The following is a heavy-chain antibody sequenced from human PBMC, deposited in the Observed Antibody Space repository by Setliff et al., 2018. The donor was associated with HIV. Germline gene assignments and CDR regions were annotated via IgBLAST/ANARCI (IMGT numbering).Heavy chain of an antibody. D-gene: IGHD3-3*01. CDR2: IKQDGSEK. CDR3: ARAPLDYYNFWSGYSSPYYFDY. V-gene: IGHV3-7*03. J-gene: IGHJ4*02. CDR1: GFTFSDAW. Sequence: PGGSLRLSCATSGFTFSDAWLNWVRQAPGKGLEWVANIKQDGSEKYYVDSVKGRFTISRDNAKNSLYLQMNSLRAEDTAVYYCARAPLDYYNFWSGYSSPYYFDYWGQGTLVTVSS.